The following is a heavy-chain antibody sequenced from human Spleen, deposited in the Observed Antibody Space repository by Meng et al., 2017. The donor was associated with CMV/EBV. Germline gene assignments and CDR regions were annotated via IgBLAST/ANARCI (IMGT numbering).Heavy chain of an antibody. V-gene: IGHV4-59*01. CDR1: GGSISSYY. D-gene: IGHD3-22*01. J-gene: IGHJ3*02. CDR2: IYYSGST. Sequence: SETLSLTCTVSGGSISSYYWSWIRQPPGKGLEWIGYIYYSGSTNYNPSLKSRVTISVDTSKNQFSLKLSSVTAADTAVYYCARDQDYESDVPPQGAFDMWGQGTMVTVSS. CDR3: ARDQDYESDVPPQGAFDM.